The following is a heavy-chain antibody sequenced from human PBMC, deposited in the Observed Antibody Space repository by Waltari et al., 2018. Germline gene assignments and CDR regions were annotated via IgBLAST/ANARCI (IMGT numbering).Heavy chain of an antibody. CDR2: IRYDGSNK. CDR3: AKERWIQLWTFDY. V-gene: IGHV3-30*02. D-gene: IGHD5-18*01. CDR1: GFTFSSYG. J-gene: IGHJ4*02. Sequence: QVQLVESGGGVVQPGGSLRLSCAASGFTFSSYGMHWVRQAPGKGLEWVAFIRYDGSNKYYADSVKGRFTISRDNSKNTLYLQMNSLRAVDTAVYYCAKERWIQLWTFDYWGQGTLVTVSS.